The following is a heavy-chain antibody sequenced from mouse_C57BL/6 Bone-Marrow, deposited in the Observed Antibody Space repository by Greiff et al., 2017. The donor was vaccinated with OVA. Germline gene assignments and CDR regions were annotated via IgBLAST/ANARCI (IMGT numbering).Heavy chain of an antibody. Sequence: VQLQESGPELVKPGASVKISCKASGYAFSSSWMNWVKQRPGKGLEWIGRIYPGDGDTNYNGKFKGKATLTADKSSSTAYMQLSSLTSEDSAVYFCAPYDGYDGGYFDVWGTGTTVTVSS. CDR3: APYDGYDGGYFDV. D-gene: IGHD2-9*01. V-gene: IGHV1-82*01. CDR1: GYAFSSSW. J-gene: IGHJ1*03. CDR2: IYPGDGDT.